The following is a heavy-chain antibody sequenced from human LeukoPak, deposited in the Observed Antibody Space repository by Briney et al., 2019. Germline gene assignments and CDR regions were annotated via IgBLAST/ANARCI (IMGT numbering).Heavy chain of an antibody. CDR1: GFTFSTSA. CDR2: ISHGGDSA. CDR3: AKGRSGWYEGLDY. Sequence: PGGSLRLSCTASGFTFSTSAMTWVRQALGKGLEWVSLISHGGDSAWYADSVKGRFTISRDNSKSTLFLQMNSLRADDTAIYYCAKGRSGWYEGLDYWGQGILVTVSS. J-gene: IGHJ4*02. V-gene: IGHV3-23*01. D-gene: IGHD6-19*01.